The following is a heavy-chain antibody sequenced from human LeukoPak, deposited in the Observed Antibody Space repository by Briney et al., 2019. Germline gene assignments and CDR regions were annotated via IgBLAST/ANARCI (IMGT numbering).Heavy chain of an antibody. CDR3: ARDRYRLITMIAYKGLLDY. J-gene: IGHJ4*02. CDR1: GGSISSYY. Sequence: SETLSLTCTVSGGSISSYYWSWIRQPPGKGLEWIGHIYYSGSTSYNPSLKSRVTISVDTSNNQFSLKLGSVTTADTAVYYCARDRYRLITMIAYKGLLDYWGQGTLVTVSS. CDR2: IYYSGST. V-gene: IGHV4-59*01. D-gene: IGHD3-22*01.